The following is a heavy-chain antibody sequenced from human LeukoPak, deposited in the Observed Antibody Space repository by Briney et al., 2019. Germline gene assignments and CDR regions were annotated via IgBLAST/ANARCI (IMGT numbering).Heavy chain of an antibody. CDR2: MNPNSGNT. D-gene: IGHD6-13*01. CDR1: GYTFTSYD. CDR3: AGSSWSPFPVSAAFDI. J-gene: IGHJ3*02. Sequence: GASVKVSCKASGYTFTSYDINWVRQATGQGLEWMGWMNPNSGNTGYAQKFQGRVTMTRNTSTSTAYMELRSLRSEDTAVYYCAGSSWSPFPVSAAFDIWGQGTMVTVSS. V-gene: IGHV1-8*01.